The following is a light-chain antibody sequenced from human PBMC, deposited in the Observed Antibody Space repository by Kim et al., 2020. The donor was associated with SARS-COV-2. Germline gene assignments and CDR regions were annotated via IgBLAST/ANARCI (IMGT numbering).Light chain of an antibody. J-gene: IGLJ3*02. V-gene: IGLV10-54*01. Sequence: NATHTCNEKRHDVGHEGAACLRQQQGHPPTLLSYRNNDRPSGISERLAASRSGDTAFLTITGVQPDDEADYYCSAWDSSLSEWVFGGGTQLTVL. CDR1: RHDVGHEG. CDR3: SAWDSSLSEWV. CDR2: RNN.